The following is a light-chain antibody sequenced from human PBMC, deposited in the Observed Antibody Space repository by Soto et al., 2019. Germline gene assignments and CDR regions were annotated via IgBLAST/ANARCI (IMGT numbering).Light chain of an antibody. CDR1: SSDVGRYNY. V-gene: IGLV2-14*03. Sequence: QSALAQPASVSGSRGQSITISCTGTSSDVGRYNYVSWFQQHPGKVPKLIIYDVSNWPSGVSDRFSGSKSGNTASLTISGLQPEDEADYYCSSFISSSTFVFGTGTKVTVL. J-gene: IGLJ1*01. CDR2: DVS. CDR3: SSFISSSTFV.